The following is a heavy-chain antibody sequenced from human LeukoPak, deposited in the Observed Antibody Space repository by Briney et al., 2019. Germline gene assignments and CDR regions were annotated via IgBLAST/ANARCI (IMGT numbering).Heavy chain of an antibody. Sequence: SETLSLTCTVSGGSISSYYWSWIRQPPGKGLEWIGYIYYSGSTNYNPSLKSRVTISVDTSKNQFSLKLSSVTAADTAVYYCARDNSDDLRRWFDPWGQGTLVTVSS. V-gene: IGHV4-59*01. J-gene: IGHJ5*02. D-gene: IGHD1-1*01. CDR1: GGSISSYY. CDR3: ARDNSDDLRRWFDP. CDR2: IYYSGST.